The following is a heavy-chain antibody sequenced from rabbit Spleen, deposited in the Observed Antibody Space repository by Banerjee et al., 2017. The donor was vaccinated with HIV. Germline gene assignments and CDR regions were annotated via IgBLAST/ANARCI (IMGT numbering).Heavy chain of an antibody. CDR1: GFSFSSSYD. J-gene: IGHJ6*01. V-gene: IGHV1S40*01. CDR3: ARDTSSSFSSYGMDL. Sequence: QSLEESGGGLVQPEGSLTLTCTASGFSFSSSYDMCWVRQAPGKGLEWIGCIYTGDGNIHYASWAKGRFTISRTSSTTVTLQMTSLTAADTATYFCARDTSSSFSSYGMDLWGPGTLVTVS. CDR2: IYTGDGNI. D-gene: IGHD1-1*01.